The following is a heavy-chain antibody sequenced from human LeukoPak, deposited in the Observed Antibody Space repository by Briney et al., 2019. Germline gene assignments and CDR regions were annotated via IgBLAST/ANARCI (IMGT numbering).Heavy chain of an antibody. J-gene: IGHJ4*02. D-gene: IGHD3-22*01. CDR2: INPSGGST. Sequence: ASVKVSCKASGYTFTSYYMHRVRQAPGQGLEWMGIINPSGGSTSYAQKFQGRVTMTRDTSTSTVYMELSSLRSEDTAVYYCARRGQVFSYDSSGYYSQTLYYFDYWGQGTLDTVSS. V-gene: IGHV1-46*01. CDR3: ARRGQVFSYDSSGYYSQTLYYFDY. CDR1: GYTFTSYY.